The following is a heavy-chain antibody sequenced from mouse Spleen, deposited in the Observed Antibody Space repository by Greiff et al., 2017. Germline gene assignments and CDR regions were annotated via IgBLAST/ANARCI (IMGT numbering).Heavy chain of an antibody. D-gene: IGHD2-4*01. J-gene: IGHJ4*01. CDR3: AIGRGLRRDYYAMDY. CDR1: GYTFSSFW. Sequence: VQLQQSGAELLKPGASVKISCKATGYTFSSFWLEWVKQRPGLGLEWIGEFLPGRGSTNYNEKFKGKATLTADNSSHTVYMQLSSLTSEDTCGYYCAIGRGLRRDYYAMDYGGQGTSDTVST. CDR2: FLPGRGST. V-gene: IGHV1-9*01.